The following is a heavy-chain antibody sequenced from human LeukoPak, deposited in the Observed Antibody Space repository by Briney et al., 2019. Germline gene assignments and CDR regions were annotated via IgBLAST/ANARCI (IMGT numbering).Heavy chain of an antibody. CDR2: ISWNSGSI. J-gene: IGHJ2*01. Sequence: QPGGSLRLSCAASGFTFDDYAMHWVRQAPGKGLEWVSGISWNSGSIGYADSVKGRFTISRDNAKNSLYLRMNSLRAEDTALYYCAKDEVSNPYWYFDLWGRGTLVTVSS. CDR3: AKDEVSNPYWYFDL. D-gene: IGHD1-14*01. CDR1: GFTFDDYA. V-gene: IGHV3-9*01.